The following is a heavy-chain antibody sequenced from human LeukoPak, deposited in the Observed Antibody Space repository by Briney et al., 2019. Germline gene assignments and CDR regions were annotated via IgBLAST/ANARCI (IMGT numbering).Heavy chain of an antibody. Sequence: PRGLRRLSCATSGFTFRSDSMNWVRQGPGKRLEWVSSISSSSSYIYYADSVKGRFTISRDNAKNSLYLQMNSLRAEDTAVYYCARDLGLPAANPGAFDIWGQGTMVTVSS. CDR1: GFTFRSDS. J-gene: IGHJ3*02. CDR3: ARDLGLPAANPGAFDI. V-gene: IGHV3-21*01. CDR2: ISSSSSYI. D-gene: IGHD2-2*01.